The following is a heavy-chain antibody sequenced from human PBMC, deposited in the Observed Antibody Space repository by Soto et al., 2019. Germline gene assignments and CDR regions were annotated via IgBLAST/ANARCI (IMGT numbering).Heavy chain of an antibody. CDR2: ISGSGGST. CDR3: AKVSQTTVTIYYYYYGMDG. V-gene: IGHV3-23*01. D-gene: IGHD4-17*01. J-gene: IGHJ6*02. Sequence: GGSLRLSCAASGFTFSSYAMSWVRQAPGKGLEWVSAISGSGGSTYYADSVKGRFTISRDNSKNTLYLQMNSLRAEDTAVYYCAKVSQTTVTIYYYYYGMDGWGQGTTVTLSS. CDR1: GFTFSSYA.